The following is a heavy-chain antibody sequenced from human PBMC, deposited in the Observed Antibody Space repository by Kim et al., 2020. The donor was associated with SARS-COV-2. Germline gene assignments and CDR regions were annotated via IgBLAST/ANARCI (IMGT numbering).Heavy chain of an antibody. CDR2: INHSGST. D-gene: IGHD1-26*01. CDR1: GGSFSGYY. Sequence: SETLSLTCAVYGGSFSGYYWSWIRQPPGKGLEWIGEINHSGSTNYNPSLKSRVTISVDTSKNQFSLKLSSVTAADTAVYYCARGPYSGSYSYWGQGTLVTVSS. V-gene: IGHV4-34*01. J-gene: IGHJ4*02. CDR3: ARGPYSGSYSY.